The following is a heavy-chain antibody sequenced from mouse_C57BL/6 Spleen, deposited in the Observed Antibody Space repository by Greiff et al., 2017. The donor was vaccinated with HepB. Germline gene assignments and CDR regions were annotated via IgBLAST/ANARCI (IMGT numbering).Heavy chain of an antibody. V-gene: IGHV5-9-1*02. J-gene: IGHJ3*01. D-gene: IGHD1-1*01. CDR1: GFTFSSYA. Sequence: EVQLVESGEGLVKPGGSLKLSCAASGFTFSSYAMPWVRQTPEKRLEWVAYISSGGDYTYYADTVKGRYTISRDNAKNTLYLQMSRLRSEDTAVYYCTGGESRMCWFAYWGQGTLVTVSA. CDR2: ISSGGDYT. CDR3: TGGESRMCWFAY.